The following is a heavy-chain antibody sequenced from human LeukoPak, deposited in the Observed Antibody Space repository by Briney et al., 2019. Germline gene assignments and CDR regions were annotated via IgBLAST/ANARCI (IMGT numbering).Heavy chain of an antibody. V-gene: IGHV3-53*01. Sequence: GGSLRLSCAASGFIFSSYAMSWVRQAPGKGLEWVSVIYSGGSTYYADSVKGRFTISRDNSKNTLYLQMNSLRAEDTAVYYCARNRGYYYYYMDVWGKGTTVTVSS. CDR1: GFIFSSYA. CDR2: IYSGGST. CDR3: ARNRGYYYYYMDV. J-gene: IGHJ6*03.